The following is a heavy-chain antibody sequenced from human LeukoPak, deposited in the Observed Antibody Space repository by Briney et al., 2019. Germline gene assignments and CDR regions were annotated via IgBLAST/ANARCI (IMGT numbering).Heavy chain of an antibody. V-gene: IGHV4-61*02. J-gene: IGHJ6*02. D-gene: IGHD3-22*01. CDR1: GGSISSGSYY. CDR2: IYTSGST. Sequence: PQTLSLTCTVSGGSISSGSYYWGWLRQPAGKGLEWIGRIYTSGSTNYDPSLKSRVTISVDTSKNQFSLKLSSVTAADTAVYYCARGADYYDSSGYYGRWRYYGMDVWGQGTTVTVSS. CDR3: ARGADYYDSSGYYGRWRYYGMDV.